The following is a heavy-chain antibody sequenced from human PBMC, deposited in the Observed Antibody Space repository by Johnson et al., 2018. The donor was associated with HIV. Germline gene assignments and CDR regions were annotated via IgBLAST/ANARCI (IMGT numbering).Heavy chain of an antibody. CDR2: ISYDESNK. Sequence: QVQLVESGGGVVQPGRSLRLSCAASGFTFSNYAIHWVRQAPGKGLEWVAVISYDESNKYYVDYVKGRFTVSRDNSKNTLYLQMNSLRAEDSALYFCASGVDAFDIWGQGTMVTVSS. D-gene: IGHD3-16*01. V-gene: IGHV3-30*04. J-gene: IGHJ3*02. CDR1: GFTFSNYA. CDR3: ASGVDAFDI.